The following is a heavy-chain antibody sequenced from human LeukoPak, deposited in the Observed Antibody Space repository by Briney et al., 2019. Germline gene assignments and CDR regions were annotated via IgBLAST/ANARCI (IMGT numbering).Heavy chain of an antibody. D-gene: IGHD2-15*01. CDR1: GFTFSDSA. V-gene: IGHV3-73*01. CDR3: TRGDITHFDY. Sequence: GGSLRLSCAASGFTFSDSAMHWVRQASGKGLEWVGRIRSKVYSYATLYAASVKGRFTISRDDSKNSAYLQLNSPKTEDTAVYYCTRGDITHFDYWGQGNLVTVSS. CDR2: IRSKVYSYAT. J-gene: IGHJ4*02.